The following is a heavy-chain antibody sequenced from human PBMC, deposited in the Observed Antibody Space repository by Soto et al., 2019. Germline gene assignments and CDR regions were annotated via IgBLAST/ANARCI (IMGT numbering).Heavy chain of an antibody. Sequence: QVQLQQWGAGLLKPSETLSLTCAVYGGSFSGYQWSWIRQTPGKGLEWIGEVNDSGSINYNPSLISLVTFLVDTLKKQISLKLSSVTAADTAVYYCARGLILWFGELSRRGGYYYYVDVWGKGTTVTISS. CDR2: VNDSGSI. D-gene: IGHD3-10*01. CDR3: ARGLILWFGELSRRGGYYYYVDV. V-gene: IGHV4-34*01. J-gene: IGHJ6*03. CDR1: GGSFSGYQ.